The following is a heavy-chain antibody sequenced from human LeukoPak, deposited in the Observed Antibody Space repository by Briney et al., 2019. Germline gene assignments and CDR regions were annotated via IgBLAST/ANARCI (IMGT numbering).Heavy chain of an antibody. CDR3: ARSAALLLWFGELSPGYFDY. J-gene: IGHJ4*02. CDR2: ISAYNGNT. CDR1: GYTFTSYG. V-gene: IGHV1-18*01. Sequence: ASVKVSCKASGYTFTSYGISWVRQAPGQGLEWMGWISAYNGNTNYAQKLQGRVTMTTDTSTSTAYMELRSLRSDDTAVYYCARSAALLLWFGELSPGYFDYWGQGTLVTVSS. D-gene: IGHD3-10*01.